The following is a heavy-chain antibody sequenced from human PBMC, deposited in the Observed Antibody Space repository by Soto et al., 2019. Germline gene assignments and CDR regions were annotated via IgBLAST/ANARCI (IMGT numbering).Heavy chain of an antibody. CDR3: ARGGEYYYDSSGYFGDYYYYGMDV. CDR1: GFTFSSYG. J-gene: IGHJ6*02. Sequence: QVQLVESGGGVVQPGRSLRLSCAASGFTFSSYGMHWVRQAPGKGLEWVAVIWYDGSNKYYADSVKGRFTISRDNSKNTLYLQMNSLRAEDTAVYYCARGGEYYYDSSGYFGDYYYYGMDVWGQGTTVTVSS. CDR2: IWYDGSNK. D-gene: IGHD3-22*01. V-gene: IGHV3-33*01.